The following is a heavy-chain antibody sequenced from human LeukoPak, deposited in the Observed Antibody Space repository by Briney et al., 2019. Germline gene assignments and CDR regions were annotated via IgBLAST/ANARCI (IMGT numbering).Heavy chain of an antibody. D-gene: IGHD5-12*01. V-gene: IGHV5-51*01. CDR2: IYPGESDT. CDR3: ARQHSAYAFRVGYFDY. CDR1: GYSFTTYW. J-gene: IGHJ4*02. Sequence: GESLKISCKGSGYSFTTYWIGWVRQMPGKGLEWMWIIYPGESDTRYSPSIQGQVTISADKSISTAYLQWSSLKASDTAMYYCARQHSAYAFRVGYFDYWGQGILVTVSS.